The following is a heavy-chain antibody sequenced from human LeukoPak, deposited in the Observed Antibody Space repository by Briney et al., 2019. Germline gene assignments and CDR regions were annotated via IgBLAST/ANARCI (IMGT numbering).Heavy chain of an antibody. CDR2: IYHSGST. CDR3: ARVLKRITMIVVVTAYFDY. J-gene: IGHJ4*02. D-gene: IGHD3-22*01. CDR1: GGSISSSNW. Sequence: SETLSLTCAVSGGSISSSNWWSWVRQPPGKGLEWIGEIYHSGSTNYNPSLKSRVTISVDTSKNQFSLKLSSVTAADTAVYYCARVLKRITMIVVVTAYFDYWGQGTLVTVSS. V-gene: IGHV4-4*02.